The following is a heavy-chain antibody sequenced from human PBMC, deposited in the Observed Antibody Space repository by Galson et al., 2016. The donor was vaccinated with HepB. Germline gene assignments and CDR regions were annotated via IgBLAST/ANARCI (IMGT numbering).Heavy chain of an antibody. CDR1: GFNFGSKA. CDR2: IVFGSGNT. V-gene: IGHV1-58*02. D-gene: IGHD1-26*01. CDR3: AMDRLGGLDY. Sequence: SVKVSCKASGFNFGSKAIHWVRQARGQHLEWIGWIVFGSGNTNFAQGLQERVTFARDISTNTVHMDLGGLTSDDTAVYYCAMDRLGGLDYWGQGTQVTVS. J-gene: IGHJ4*02.